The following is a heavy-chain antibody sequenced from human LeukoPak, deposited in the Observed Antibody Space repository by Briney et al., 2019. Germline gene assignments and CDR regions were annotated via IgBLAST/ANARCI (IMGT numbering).Heavy chain of an antibody. CDR2: INPSGGST. V-gene: IGHV1-46*01. CDR1: GYTFTSYY. D-gene: IGHD7-27*01. CDR3: ARKNWGNWYFDL. Sequence: ASVKVSCRASGYTFTSYYMHWVRQAPGQGLECMGIINPSGGSTSYAQKFQGRVTMTRDTSTSTVYMELSSLRSEDTAVYYCARKNWGNWYFDLWGRGTLVTVSS. J-gene: IGHJ2*01.